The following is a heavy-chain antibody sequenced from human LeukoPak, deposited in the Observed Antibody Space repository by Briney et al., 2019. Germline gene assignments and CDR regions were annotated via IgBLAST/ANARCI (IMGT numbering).Heavy chain of an antibody. D-gene: IGHD6-13*01. CDR2: INHSGST. Sequence: ESSETLSLTCAVYGGSFSGYYWSWIRQPPGKGLEWIGEINHSGSTNYNPSLKSRVTMSVDTSKNQFSLKLSSVTAADTAVYYCARQPGYSSSWNFDYWGQGTLVTVSS. CDR1: GGSFSGYY. J-gene: IGHJ4*02. V-gene: IGHV4-34*01. CDR3: ARQPGYSSSWNFDY.